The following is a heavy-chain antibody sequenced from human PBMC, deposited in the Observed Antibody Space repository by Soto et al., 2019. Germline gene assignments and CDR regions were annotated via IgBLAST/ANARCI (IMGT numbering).Heavy chain of an antibody. J-gene: IGHJ4*02. Sequence: LRLSCAASGFTFSSYSMNWVRQAPGKGLEWVSLISSSSSYIYYADSVKGRFTISRDNAKNSLYLQMNSLRAEDTAVYYCARDKRDLRFLEWSYYFDYWGQ. CDR1: GFTFSSYS. CDR3: ARDKRDLRFLEWSYYFDY. V-gene: IGHV3-21*01. D-gene: IGHD3-3*01. CDR2: ISSSSSYI.